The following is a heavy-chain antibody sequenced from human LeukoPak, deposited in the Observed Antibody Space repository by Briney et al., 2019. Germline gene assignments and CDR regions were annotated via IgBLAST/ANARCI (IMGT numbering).Heavy chain of an antibody. CDR1: GFIFSSYG. J-gene: IGHJ4*02. D-gene: IGHD3-10*01. CDR2: IWYDGSNK. V-gene: IGHV3-33*01. Sequence: LGGSLRLSCAASGFIFSSYGMHWVRQAPGKGLEWVAVIWYDGSNKYYADSVKGRFTISRDNSKNTLYLQMNSLRGEDTAVYYCARDSGHFDYWGQGTLVTVSS. CDR3: ARDSGHFDY.